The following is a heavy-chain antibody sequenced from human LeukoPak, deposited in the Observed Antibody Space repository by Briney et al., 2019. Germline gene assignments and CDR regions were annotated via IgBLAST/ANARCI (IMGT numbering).Heavy chain of an antibody. V-gene: IGHV4-59*12. CDR3: AREEAIVTFGIGRSAHNWFDP. CDR2: IYYSGST. Sequence: SETLSLTCTVSGGSISSYYWSWIRQPPGKGLEWIGYIYYSGSTNYNPSLKSRVTISVDTSKNHFSLKLSSVTAADTAIYYCAREEAIVTFGIGRSAHNWFDPWGQGTLVTVSS. CDR1: GGSISSYY. J-gene: IGHJ5*02. D-gene: IGHD2-15*01.